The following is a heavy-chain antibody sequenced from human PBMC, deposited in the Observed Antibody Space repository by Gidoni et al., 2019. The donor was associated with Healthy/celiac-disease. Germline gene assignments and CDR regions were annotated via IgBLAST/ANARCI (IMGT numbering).Heavy chain of an antibody. Sequence: EVQLVQSGAEVKKPGESLKISCKGSGYSFTSYWIGWVRQMPGNGLEWMGIIYPGDSDTRYSPSFQGQVTISADKSISTAYLQWSSLKASDTAMYYCARHWRLDYGGKMLLDAFDIWGQGTMVTVSS. CDR3: ARHWRLDYGGKMLLDAFDI. CDR1: GYSFTSYW. CDR2: IYPGDSDT. V-gene: IGHV5-51*01. D-gene: IGHD4-17*01. J-gene: IGHJ3*02.